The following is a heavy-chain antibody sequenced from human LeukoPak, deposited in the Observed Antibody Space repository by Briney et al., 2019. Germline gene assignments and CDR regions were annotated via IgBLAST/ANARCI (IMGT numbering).Heavy chain of an antibody. Sequence: PSDTLSLTCTVSGNSISTSKSYWGWIRQPPLKGLEWIGSIYFSGNTYYNPSLKSRVTMSVDTSKNQFSLKLSSVTAADTAVYYCARSGSYFNWFDPWGQGTLVTVSS. CDR3: ARSGSYFNWFDP. D-gene: IGHD1-26*01. V-gene: IGHV4-39*01. CDR1: GNSISTSKSY. CDR2: IYFSGNT. J-gene: IGHJ5*02.